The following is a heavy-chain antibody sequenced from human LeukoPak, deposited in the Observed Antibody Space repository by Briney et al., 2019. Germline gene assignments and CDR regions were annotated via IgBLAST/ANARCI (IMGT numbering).Heavy chain of an antibody. CDR2: INPNSGGT. V-gene: IGHV1-2*02. J-gene: IGHJ4*02. Sequence: GASVKVSCKTSGYTYNNYGISWVRQAPRQGLEWMGWINPNSGGTNYAQKFQGRVTMTRDTSISTAYMELSRLRSDDTAVYYCARESLENFDYWGQGTLVTVSS. D-gene: IGHD1-1*01. CDR1: GYTYNNYG. CDR3: ARESLENFDY.